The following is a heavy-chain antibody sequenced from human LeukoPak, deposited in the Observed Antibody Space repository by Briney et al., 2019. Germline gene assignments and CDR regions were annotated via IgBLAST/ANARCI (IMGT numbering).Heavy chain of an antibody. V-gene: IGHV3-21*04. CDR1: GFTFSSYS. CDR2: ITSSSSYI. CDR3: ARVRLGALDF. Sequence: GGSLRLSCAASGFTFSSYSMNWVRQAPGKGLEWVSSITSSSSYIYYANSVKGRFTISRDNAKNSLYLQMNSLRVEDTAVYYCARVRLGALDFWGQGTLVTVSS. J-gene: IGHJ4*02. D-gene: IGHD6-19*01.